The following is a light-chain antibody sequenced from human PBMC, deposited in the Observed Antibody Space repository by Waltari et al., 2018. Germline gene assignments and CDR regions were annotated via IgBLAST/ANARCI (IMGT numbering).Light chain of an antibody. CDR1: PSVLYSSTNKNY. CDR3: LQYLHTPRT. CDR2: WAS. V-gene: IGKV4-1*01. J-gene: IGKJ1*01. Sequence: DSVMTQSPDSLAVSLGARATVTCNSSPSVLYSSTNKNYLAWYQQKPGQPPQMLIYWASTRESGVPDRFSGSGSGTDFTLTISSLQAEDVASYCCLQYLHTPRTFGQGTKVEIK.